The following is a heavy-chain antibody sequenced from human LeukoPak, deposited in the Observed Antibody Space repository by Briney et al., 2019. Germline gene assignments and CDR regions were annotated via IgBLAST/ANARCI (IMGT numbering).Heavy chain of an antibody. CDR1: RFPFSDYW. Sequence: GGSLRLSCAASRFPFSDYWMSWVRQAPGKGLEWVANIQHDGSEKYYVDSVKGRFTISRDDATNSLSLQMNSLRVEDTALYYCVRGPHYGAYTDYFDYWGRGTLVTVSS. D-gene: IGHD4-17*01. CDR2: IQHDGSEK. CDR3: VRGPHYGAYTDYFDY. V-gene: IGHV3-7*01. J-gene: IGHJ4*02.